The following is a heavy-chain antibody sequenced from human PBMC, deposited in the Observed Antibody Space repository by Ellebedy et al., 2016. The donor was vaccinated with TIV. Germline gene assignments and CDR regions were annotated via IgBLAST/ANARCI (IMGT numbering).Heavy chain of an antibody. CDR1: GFTFSSYA. V-gene: IGHV3-23*01. Sequence: GESLKISCAASGFTFSSYAMSWVRQAPGKGLEWVAVLTGISDRIRHADSVKGRFTISRDNSKNTLYLQMNSLRAEDTAVYYCARDLRRGRSGSFDYWGQGTLVTVSS. J-gene: IGHJ4*02. CDR3: ARDLRRGRSGSFDY. D-gene: IGHD3-10*01. CDR2: LTGISDRI.